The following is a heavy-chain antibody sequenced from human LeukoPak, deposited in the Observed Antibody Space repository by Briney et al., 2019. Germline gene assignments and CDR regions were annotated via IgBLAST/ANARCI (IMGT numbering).Heavy chain of an antibody. Sequence: KPGGSLRFSCAASGFTFTNAWMSWVRQAPGKGLEWVGRIKSKGDGETIDNAAPVKGRFTMSRDDSKATLYLQMNSLRAEDTAVYYCTTDLGLTMIRGVIVYWGQGALVTVSS. D-gene: IGHD3-10*01. CDR2: IKSKGDGETI. V-gene: IGHV3-15*01. CDR1: GFTFTNAW. J-gene: IGHJ4*02. CDR3: TTDLGLTMIRGVIVY.